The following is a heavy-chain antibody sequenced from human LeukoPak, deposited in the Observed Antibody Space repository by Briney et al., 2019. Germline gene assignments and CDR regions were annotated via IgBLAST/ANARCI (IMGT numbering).Heavy chain of an antibody. CDR3: AKLGCTGTTCYADY. CDR2: ISGSGGST. J-gene: IGHJ4*02. D-gene: IGHD2-2*01. CDR1: GFTFNTYA. Sequence: GGSLRLSCAASGFTFNTYAMSWVRQAPGKGLEWVSVISGSGGSTYYADSAKGRFTISRDNSKNTLYLQMNSLRAEDTAVYYCAKLGCTGTTCYADYWGQGTLVTVSS. V-gene: IGHV3-23*01.